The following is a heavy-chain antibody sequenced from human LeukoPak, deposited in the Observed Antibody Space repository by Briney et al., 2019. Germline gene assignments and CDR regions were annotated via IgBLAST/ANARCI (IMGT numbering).Heavy chain of an antibody. CDR1: GGSISSSSYY. CDR3: ARLRRGGGY. CDR2: IYYSGST. V-gene: IGHV4-39*07. Sequence: SETLSLTCTVSGGSISSSSYYWGWIRQPPGKGLEWIGSIYYSGSTYYNPSLKSRVTISVDTSKNQFSLKLSSVTAADTAVYYCARLRRGGGYWGQGTLVTVSS. J-gene: IGHJ4*02. D-gene: IGHD3-16*01.